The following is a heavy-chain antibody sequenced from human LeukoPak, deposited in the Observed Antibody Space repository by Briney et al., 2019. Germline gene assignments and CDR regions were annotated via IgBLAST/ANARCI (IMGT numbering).Heavy chain of an antibody. CDR2: ISAFNGNT. V-gene: IGHV1-18*01. CDR3: AREKPTGYYYYGMDV. Sequence: ASVKVSCKASGYTFTSYGISWVRQAPGQGLEWMGWISAFNGNTNYAQKLQGRVTMTTDTPTSTAYMELRSLRSDDTAVYYCAREKPTGYYYYGMDVWGQGTTVTVSS. CDR1: GYTFTSYG. D-gene: IGHD1-1*01. J-gene: IGHJ6*02.